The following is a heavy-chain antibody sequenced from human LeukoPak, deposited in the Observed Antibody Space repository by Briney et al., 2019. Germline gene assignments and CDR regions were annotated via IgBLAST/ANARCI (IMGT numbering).Heavy chain of an antibody. CDR3: ARGVVIAPQTFDY. Sequence: PSETLSLTCAVDGGSFSGYYWSWIRQPPGKGLEWIGEINHSGSTNYNPSLKSRVTISVDTSKNQFSLKLSSVTAADTAVYYCARGVVIAPQTFDYWGQGTLVTVSS. CDR2: INHSGST. D-gene: IGHD2-21*01. V-gene: IGHV4-34*01. CDR1: GGSFSGYY. J-gene: IGHJ4*02.